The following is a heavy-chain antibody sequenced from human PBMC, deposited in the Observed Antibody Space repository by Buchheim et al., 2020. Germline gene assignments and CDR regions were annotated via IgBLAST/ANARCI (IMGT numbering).Heavy chain of an antibody. V-gene: IGHV3-30*18. CDR2: ISYDGSNK. CDR1: GFTFSSYG. Sequence: QVQLVESGGGVVQPGRSLRLSCAASGFTFSSYGMHWVRQAPGKGLEWVAVISYDGSNKYYADSVKGRFTISRDNSKNTLDLQMNSLRAEDTAVYYCAKDRFGSSWDFDYWGQGTL. CDR3: AKDRFGSSWDFDY. J-gene: IGHJ4*02. D-gene: IGHD6-13*01.